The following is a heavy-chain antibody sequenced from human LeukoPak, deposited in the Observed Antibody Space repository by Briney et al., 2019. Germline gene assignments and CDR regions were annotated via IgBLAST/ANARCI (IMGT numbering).Heavy chain of an antibody. J-gene: IGHJ4*02. CDR3: AKKYSNSWPAFDY. D-gene: IGHD4-11*01. CDR1: GFTYVNHA. V-gene: IGHV3-23*01. Sequence: PGGSLRLSCAASGFTYVNHAMSWVRRAPGKGLDWVSGISGTDGSRSYADSVKGRFTISRDNSKNTLFLQMSSLRAEDTAVYYCAKKYSNSWPAFDYWGQGTLVTVSS. CDR2: ISGTDGSR.